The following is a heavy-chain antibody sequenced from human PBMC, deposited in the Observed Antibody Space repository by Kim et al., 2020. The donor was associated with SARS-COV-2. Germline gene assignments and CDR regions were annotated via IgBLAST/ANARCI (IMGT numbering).Heavy chain of an antibody. J-gene: IGHJ4*02. D-gene: IGHD6-6*01. CDR3: ASPYSSSSGTDY. V-gene: IGHV5-10-1*01. Sequence: NYSPSFQGHFTISADKSISTAYLQWSSLKASDTAMYYCASPYSSSSGTDYWGQGTLVTVSS.